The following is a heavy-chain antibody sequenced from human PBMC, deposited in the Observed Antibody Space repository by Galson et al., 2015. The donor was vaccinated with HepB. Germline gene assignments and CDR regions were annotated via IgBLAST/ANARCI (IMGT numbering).Heavy chain of an antibody. CDR3: ARNGLLYIWGSYRREDAFDI. J-gene: IGHJ3*02. D-gene: IGHD3-16*02. CDR1: GFTFSSYG. CDR2: ISYDGSNK. Sequence: SLRLSCAASGFTFSSYGMHWVRQAPGKGLEWVAVISYDGSNKYYADSVKGRFTISRDNAKNSLYLQMNSLRAEDTAVYYCARNGLLYIWGSYRREDAFDIWGQGTMVTVSS. V-gene: IGHV3-30*03.